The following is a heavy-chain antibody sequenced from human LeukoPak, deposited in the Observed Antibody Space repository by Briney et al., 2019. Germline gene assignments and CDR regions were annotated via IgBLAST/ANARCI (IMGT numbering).Heavy chain of an antibody. CDR2: IISTGTA. J-gene: IGHJ4*02. CDR1: GVAISSHY. CDR3: ERVTVEAATKRYFDY. V-gene: IGHV4-59*11. Sequence: SETLSLTCTVSGVAISSHYWSWLRQPPGKGPEWLGFIISTGTANYNPSLKGRVTLSIDTPKDQFSLRLRSVTAADTAVYYCERVTVEAATKRYFDYWGQGARVTVSS. D-gene: IGHD2-15*01.